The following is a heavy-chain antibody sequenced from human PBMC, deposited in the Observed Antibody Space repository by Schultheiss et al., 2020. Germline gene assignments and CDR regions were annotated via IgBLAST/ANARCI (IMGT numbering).Heavy chain of an antibody. J-gene: IGHJ4*02. CDR1: GGSISSGGYY. CDR2: VYSGGST. V-gene: IGHV4-30-2*03. D-gene: IGHD4-17*01. CDR3: ATHRPYGDLDY. Sequence: SQTLSLTCTVSGGSISSGGYYWSWIRQPPGKGLEWIGRVYSGGSTYYNPSLKSRVTISIDTSKNQFSLRLSSVTAADTAVYYCATHRPYGDLDYWGQGTLVTVSS.